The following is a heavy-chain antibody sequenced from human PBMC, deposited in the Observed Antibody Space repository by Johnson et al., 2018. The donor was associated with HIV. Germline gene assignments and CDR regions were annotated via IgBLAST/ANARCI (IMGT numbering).Heavy chain of an antibody. J-gene: IGHJ3*01. Sequence: QVQLVESGGGVVQPGRSLRLSCAASGFTFSSYGMHWVRQAPGKGLEWVAKIKQDGSETYYADSVKGRFTISRDKSKNTMYLQMNSLRDEDTAVYHCAKERLLHDAFDFWGQGTMVTVSS. CDR2: IKQDGSET. V-gene: IGHV3-30*18. D-gene: IGHD5-18*01. CDR3: AKERLLHDAFDF. CDR1: GFTFSSYG.